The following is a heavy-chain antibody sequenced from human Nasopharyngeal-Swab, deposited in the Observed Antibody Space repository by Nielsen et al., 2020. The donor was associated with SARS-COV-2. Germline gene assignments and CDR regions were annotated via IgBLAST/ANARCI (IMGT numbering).Heavy chain of an antibody. CDR1: GCTFSSYA. CDR2: ISYDGSNK. Sequence: GGSLSLSCAASGCTFSSYAMHWVRQAPGKGLEWVAVISYDGSNKYYADSVKGRFTISRDNSKNTLYLQMTSLRAEDTAVYYCARVGGGSYYFDYWGQGTLVTVSS. J-gene: IGHJ4*02. V-gene: IGHV3-30-3*01. D-gene: IGHD1-26*01. CDR3: ARVGGGSYYFDY.